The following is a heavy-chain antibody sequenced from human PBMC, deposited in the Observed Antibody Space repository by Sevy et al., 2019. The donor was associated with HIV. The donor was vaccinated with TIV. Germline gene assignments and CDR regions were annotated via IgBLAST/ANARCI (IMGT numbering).Heavy chain of an antibody. J-gene: IGHJ4*02. Sequence: GGSLRLSCAASGFTFSSYSMNWVRQAPGKGLEWVSYISSSSSTIYYADSVKGRFTISRDNAKNSLYLQMNSLRAEDTAVYYCARTGPPGYYYDSSGSDYWGQGTLVTASS. CDR3: ARTGPPGYYYDSSGSDY. V-gene: IGHV3-48*01. CDR1: GFTFSSYS. D-gene: IGHD3-22*01. CDR2: ISSSSSTI.